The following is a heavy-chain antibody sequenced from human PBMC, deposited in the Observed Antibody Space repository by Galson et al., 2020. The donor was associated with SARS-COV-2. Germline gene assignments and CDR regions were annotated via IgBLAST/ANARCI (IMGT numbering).Heavy chain of an antibody. CDR3: ERLNVPPYSGGYYYYGMDV. CDR1: GFSLSTSGMC. Sequence: ESGPTLVKPTQTLTLTCTFSGFSLSTSGMCVSWIRQPPGKALEWLARIDWDDDKYYSTSLKTRLTISKDTSKNQVVLTMTDMDPVDTATYYCERLNVPPYSGGYYYYGMDVWGQGTTVTVSS. CDR2: IDWDDDK. V-gene: IGHV2-70*11. J-gene: IGHJ6*02. D-gene: IGHD1-26*01.